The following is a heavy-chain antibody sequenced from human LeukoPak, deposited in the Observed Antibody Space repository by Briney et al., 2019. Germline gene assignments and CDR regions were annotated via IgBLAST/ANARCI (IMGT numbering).Heavy chain of an antibody. V-gene: IGHV4-61*01. J-gene: IGHJ4*02. Sequence: SETLSLTCTVSGGSVSSGSYFWSWIRQPPGKGLEWIGYIYTSGSTNYNPSLKSRVTMSVDTSKNQFSLKLSSVTAADTAVYYCASIGLTGEFDYWGQGTLVTVSS. D-gene: IGHD1-20*01. CDR2: IYTSGST. CDR3: ASIGLTGEFDY. CDR1: GGSVSSGSYF.